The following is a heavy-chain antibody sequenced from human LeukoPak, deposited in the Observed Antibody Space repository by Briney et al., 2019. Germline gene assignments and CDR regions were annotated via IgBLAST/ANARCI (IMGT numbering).Heavy chain of an antibody. Sequence: PGGSLRLSCAASGFTFSSYAMSWVRPAPGKGLEWVSAISGSGGSTYYADSVKGRFTISRDNSKNTLYLQMNSLRAEDTAVYYCAKDSATSRSGYYSALGANFDYWGQGTLVTVSS. CDR3: AKDSATSRSGYYSALGANFDY. CDR2: ISGSGGST. J-gene: IGHJ4*02. V-gene: IGHV3-23*01. D-gene: IGHD3-22*01. CDR1: GFTFSSYA.